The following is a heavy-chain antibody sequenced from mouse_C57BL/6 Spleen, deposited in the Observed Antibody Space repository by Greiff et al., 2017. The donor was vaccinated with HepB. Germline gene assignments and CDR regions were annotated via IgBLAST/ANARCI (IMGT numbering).Heavy chain of an antibody. J-gene: IGHJ4*01. CDR3: AKMDTGDAMDY. CDR2: IWRGGST. D-gene: IGHD1-1*01. V-gene: IGHV2-5*01. Sequence: VQLQESGPGLVQPSQSLSITCTVSGFSFTSYGVHWVRQSPGKGLEWLGVIWRGGSTDYNAAFMSRLSITKDNSKSQVFFKMNGLQADDTAIYYCAKMDTGDAMDYWGQGTSVTVSS. CDR1: GFSFTSYG.